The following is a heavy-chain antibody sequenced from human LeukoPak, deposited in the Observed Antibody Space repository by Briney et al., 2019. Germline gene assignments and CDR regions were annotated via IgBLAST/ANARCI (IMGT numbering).Heavy chain of an antibody. Sequence: ASVKVSCKASGYTFTSYDINWVRQAPGQGLEWMGRINPNSGGTNYAQKFQGRVTMTRDTSISTAYMELSRLRSDDTAVYYCTRASCSSISCYLDYWGQGTLVTVSS. CDR3: TRASCSSISCYLDY. J-gene: IGHJ4*02. CDR1: GYTFTSYD. D-gene: IGHD2-2*01. CDR2: INPNSGGT. V-gene: IGHV1-2*06.